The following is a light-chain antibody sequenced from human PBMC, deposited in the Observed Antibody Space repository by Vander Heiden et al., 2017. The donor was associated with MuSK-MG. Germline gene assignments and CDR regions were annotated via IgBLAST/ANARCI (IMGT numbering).Light chain of an antibody. CDR2: GAS. CDR1: QTVSSSN. CDR3: QQYGSSPLT. J-gene: IGKJ4*01. Sequence: EIVLTQSPGTLSLSPGERATLSCRASQTVSSSNLAWYQQKPGQASRLLIYGASSRATGIPDRFSGSGSGTDFTLTISGLEPEDFAVYCCQQYGSSPLTFGGGTKVEIK. V-gene: IGKV3-20*01.